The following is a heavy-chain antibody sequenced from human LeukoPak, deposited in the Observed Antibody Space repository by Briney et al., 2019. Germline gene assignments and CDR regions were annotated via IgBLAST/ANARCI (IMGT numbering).Heavy chain of an antibody. J-gene: IGHJ5*02. CDR1: GYTFTSYY. V-gene: IGHV1-46*01. Sequence: GASVKVSCKASGYTFTSYYMHWVRQAPGQGLEWMGIINPSGGSTSYAQKFQGRVTMTRDTSTSTVYMELSSLRSEDTAVYYCARVGGGRSGWYNWFDPWGQGTLVTVSS. CDR3: ARVGGGRSGWYNWFDP. CDR2: INPSGGST. D-gene: IGHD6-19*01.